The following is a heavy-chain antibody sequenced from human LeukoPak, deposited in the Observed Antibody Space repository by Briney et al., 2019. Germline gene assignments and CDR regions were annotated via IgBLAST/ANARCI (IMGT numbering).Heavy chain of an antibody. CDR2: IYYSGST. D-gene: IGHD5-12*01. Sequence: SETLSLTCAVSGGSISSGGYSWSWIRQPPGKGLEWIGYIYYSGSTYYNPSLKSRVTISVDRSKNQFSLKLGSVTAADTAVYYCARSGYDRLSLFDFWGQGTLATVSS. CDR1: GGSISSGGYS. V-gene: IGHV4-30-2*01. CDR3: ARSGYDRLSLFDF. J-gene: IGHJ4*02.